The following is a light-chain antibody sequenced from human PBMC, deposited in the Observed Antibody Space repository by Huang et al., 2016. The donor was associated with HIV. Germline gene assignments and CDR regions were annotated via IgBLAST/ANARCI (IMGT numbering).Light chain of an antibody. J-gene: IGKJ4*01. CDR1: QSLLHSDGNTY. CDR2: KVS. CDR3: MQGTHWPLT. Sequence: DVVMTQSPLSLPVTLGLPASISCRSSQSLLHSDGNTYLIWLQQRPGHSPRRLIYKVSNRDSGVPDRVSGSGSGSDFTLRISRVEPEDVGVYYCMQGTHWPLTFGGGTKVEIK. V-gene: IGKV2-30*02.